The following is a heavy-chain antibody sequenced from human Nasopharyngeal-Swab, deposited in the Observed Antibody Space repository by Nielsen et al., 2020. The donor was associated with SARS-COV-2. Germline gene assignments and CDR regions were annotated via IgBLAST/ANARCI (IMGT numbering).Heavy chain of an antibody. V-gene: IGHV3-23*01. Sequence: WIRQPPGKGLEWVSTITAGGVTTYYADSVKGRFTISRDNSKNTLYLEMNSLRAEDTAVYYCAKPLYGDSPFDYWGQGTLVTVSS. CDR3: AKPLYGDSPFDY. CDR2: ITAGGVTT. D-gene: IGHD4-17*01. J-gene: IGHJ4*02.